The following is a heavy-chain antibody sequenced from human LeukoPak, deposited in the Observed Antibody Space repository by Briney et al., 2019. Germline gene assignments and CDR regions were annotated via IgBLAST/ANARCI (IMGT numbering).Heavy chain of an antibody. Sequence: PSETLSLTCTVSGGSISSYYWSWIRQPPGKGLEWIGYIYYSGSTNYNPSLKGRVTISVDTSKNQFSLKLSSVTAADTAVYYCAASGAPFPMDVWGKGTTVTVSS. CDR1: GGSISSYY. CDR2: IYYSGST. J-gene: IGHJ6*03. CDR3: AASGAPFPMDV. D-gene: IGHD1-14*01. V-gene: IGHV4-59*08.